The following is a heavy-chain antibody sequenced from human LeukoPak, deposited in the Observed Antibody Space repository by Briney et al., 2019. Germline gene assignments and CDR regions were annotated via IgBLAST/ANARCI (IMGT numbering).Heavy chain of an antibody. J-gene: IGHJ3*02. CDR3: ASKGTAAAAGIDAFDI. Sequence: SVKVSCTASGGTLSSYAISWVRQAPGQGLEWMGRIIPILGIANYAQKFQGRVTITADKSTSTAYMELSSLRSEDTAVYYCASKGTAAAAGIDAFDIWGQGTMVTVSS. D-gene: IGHD6-13*01. CDR2: IIPILGIA. CDR1: GGTLSSYA. V-gene: IGHV1-69*04.